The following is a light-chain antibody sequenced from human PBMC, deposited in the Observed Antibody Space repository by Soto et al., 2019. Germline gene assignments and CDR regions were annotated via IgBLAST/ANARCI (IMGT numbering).Light chain of an antibody. Sequence: DIVMTQSPDSLAVSLGERATINCKSSQSVLYSSNNKNYLAWYQQKPGQPPKLLIYWASTRESGVPDRFSGSGSSTDFTLTISSMQAEDVAVYYCQQHYSTPYTFSQGNKLEIK. CDR2: WAS. V-gene: IGKV4-1*01. CDR1: QSVLYSSNNKNY. J-gene: IGKJ2*01. CDR3: QQHYSTPYT.